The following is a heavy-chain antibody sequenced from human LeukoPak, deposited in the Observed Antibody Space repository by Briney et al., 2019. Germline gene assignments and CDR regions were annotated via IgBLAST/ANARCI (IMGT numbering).Heavy chain of an antibody. V-gene: IGHV3-23*01. CDR1: GFTFSSYA. CDR3: AKDRVHYDFWSGYYPF. CDR2: ISGSGGST. J-gene: IGHJ4*02. Sequence: GGSLRLSRAASGFTFSSYAMSWVRQAPGKGLEWVSAISGSGGSTYYADSVKGRFTISRDNSKNTLYLQMNSLRAEDTAVYYCAKDRVHYDFWSGYYPFWGQGTLVTVSS. D-gene: IGHD3-3*01.